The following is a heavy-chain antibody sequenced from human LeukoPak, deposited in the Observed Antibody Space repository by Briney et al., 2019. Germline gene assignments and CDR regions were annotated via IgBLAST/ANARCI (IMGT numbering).Heavy chain of an antibody. CDR2: IYHRGST. CDR3: ARGAEYYAIWRGYAGYSDY. J-gene: IGHJ4*02. V-gene: IGHV4-38-2*02. Sequence: PSETLSLTCTVSGYSISSGYYWVWIRQPPGKGLEWVGSIYHRGSTYYNPSLRSRVTISLDRSKKKFSLKLTSVTAADTAVYFCARGAEYYAIWRGYAGYSDYWGQGISVTVSS. CDR1: GYSISSGYY. D-gene: IGHD3-3*01.